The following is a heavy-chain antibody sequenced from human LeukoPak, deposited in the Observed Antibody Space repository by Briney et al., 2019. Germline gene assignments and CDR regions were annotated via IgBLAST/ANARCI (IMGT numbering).Heavy chain of an antibody. CDR3: VGSGGWPGY. Sequence: PGGSLRLSCAASGFTFSSYWMHWVRQAPGKGLVWVSRIASDGSTVYADSVKGRFTISRDNAKDTVCLQMNSLRVEDTAVYYCVGSGGWPGYWGQGTLVTVSS. D-gene: IGHD1-26*01. J-gene: IGHJ4*02. V-gene: IGHV3-74*01. CDR2: IASDGST. CDR1: GFTFSSYW.